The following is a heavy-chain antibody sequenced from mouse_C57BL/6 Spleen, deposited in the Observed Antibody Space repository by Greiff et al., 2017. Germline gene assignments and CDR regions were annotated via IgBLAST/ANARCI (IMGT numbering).Heavy chain of an antibody. D-gene: IGHD1-1*01. CDR1: GFSLTSYG. V-gene: IGHV2-4*01. J-gene: IGHJ1*03. CDR2: IWSGGST. CDR3: AKPYYYGSSYDGYFEG. Sequence: VQLQASGPGLVQPSQSLSITCTVSGFSLTSYGVHWVRQPPGKGLEWLGVIWSGGSTDYHAAFISRLSISKDNSKSQVFVKMNSLQADDTAIYYWAKPYYYGSSYDGYFEGWGTGTTVT.